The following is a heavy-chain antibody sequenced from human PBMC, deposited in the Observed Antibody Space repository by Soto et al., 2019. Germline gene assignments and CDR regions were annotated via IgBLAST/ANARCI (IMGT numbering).Heavy chain of an antibody. Sequence: QVQLQESGPGLVKPSDTLSLTCAVSGYSISSSNWWGWIRQPPGKGLEWFGYIYYSGTTYYNPSLKGRVTMTEDTSKHQVSQKLTSVTAVDTAVYYCARREIQGPIDYWGQGTLGTVSS. V-gene: IGHV4-28*01. CDR1: GYSISSSNW. CDR2: IYYSGTT. D-gene: IGHD1-26*01. CDR3: ARREIQGPIDY. J-gene: IGHJ4*02.